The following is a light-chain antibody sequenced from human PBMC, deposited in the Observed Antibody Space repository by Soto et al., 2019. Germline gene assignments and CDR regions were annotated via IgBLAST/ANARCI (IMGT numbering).Light chain of an antibody. CDR3: QHYGSSPGT. CDR2: GAS. CDR1: QSVSSSY. Sequence: EIVLTQSPGTLSLSPGGRATLSCRASQSVSSSYLAWYQQKPGQAPRLLIYGASSRATGIPDRFSASGSGTDFTLTISRLEPEDFAVYYCQHYGSSPGTFGQGTKLEIK. J-gene: IGKJ2*01. V-gene: IGKV3-20*01.